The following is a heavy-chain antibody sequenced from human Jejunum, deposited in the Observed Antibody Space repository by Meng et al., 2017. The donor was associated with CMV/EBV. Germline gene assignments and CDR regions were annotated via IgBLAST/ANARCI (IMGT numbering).Heavy chain of an antibody. D-gene: IGHD3/OR15-3a*01. Sequence: SCAAPRFTFRNYAMSWVRQTPGKGLEWVSGIGASGGSTYYADSVKGRFTISRDNINTILYLQMHSLRADDTAVYYCARGAPWTDYDYWGQGTLVTVSS. CDR3: ARGAPWTDYDY. CDR2: IGASGGST. J-gene: IGHJ4*02. CDR1: RFTFRNYA. V-gene: IGHV3-23*01.